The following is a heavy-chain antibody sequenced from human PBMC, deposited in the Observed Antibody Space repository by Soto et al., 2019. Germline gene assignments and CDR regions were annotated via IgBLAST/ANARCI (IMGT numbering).Heavy chain of an antibody. V-gene: IGHV1-69*12. J-gene: IGHJ6*02. D-gene: IGHD4-17*01. CDR3: ARDQMTTVTPNYYYYGMDV. CDR1: GGTFSSYA. CDR2: IIPIFGTA. Sequence: QVQLVQSGAEVKKPGSSVKVSCKASGGTFSSYAISWVRQAPGQGLEWMGGIIPIFGTANYAQKFQGRVTITADESTSTAYKELSSLRSEDTAVYYCARDQMTTVTPNYYYYGMDVWGQGTTVTVSS.